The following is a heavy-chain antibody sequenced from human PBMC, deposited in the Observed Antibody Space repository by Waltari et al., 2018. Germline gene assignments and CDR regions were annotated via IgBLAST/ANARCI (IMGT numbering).Heavy chain of an antibody. D-gene: IGHD3-10*01. CDR3: ARLLWFGELSQFDY. V-gene: IGHV4-39*01. CDR2: IYYSGST. Sequence: PTGKGLEWIGSIYYSGSTYYNPSLKSRVTISVDTSKNQFSLKLSSVTAADTAVYYCARLLWFGELSQFDYWGQGTLVTVSS. J-gene: IGHJ4*02.